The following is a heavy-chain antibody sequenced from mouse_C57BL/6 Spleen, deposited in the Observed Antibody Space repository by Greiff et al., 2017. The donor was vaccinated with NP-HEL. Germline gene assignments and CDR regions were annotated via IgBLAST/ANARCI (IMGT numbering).Heavy chain of an antibody. CDR1: GFTFTDYY. J-gene: IGHJ1*03. CDR3: ARSLYYGSSYGYFDV. V-gene: IGHV7-3*01. CDR2: IRNKANGYTT. D-gene: IGHD1-1*01. Sequence: EVKLMESGGGLVQPGGSLSLSCAASGFTFTDYYMSWVRQPPGQALEWLGFIRNKANGYTTEYSASVKGRFTISRDNSQSSLYLQMNALRAEDSATYYCARSLYYGSSYGYFDVWGTGTTVTVSS.